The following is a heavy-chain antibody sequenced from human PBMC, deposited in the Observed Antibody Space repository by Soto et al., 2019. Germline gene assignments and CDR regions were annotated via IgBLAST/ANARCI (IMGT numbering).Heavy chain of an antibody. CDR3: VKARYSSNRGYFDY. Sequence: EVQLLEPGGAWLLPGGSLRLSCAAPGFTFSSDAMTWVGQAPGRGLEWVSSLDGSGSHTFHADSVKGRFTISRDNSKNTVYLQMNSLRAEDTAVYYCVKARYSSNRGYFDYWGQGTVVTVSS. CDR1: GFTFSSDA. J-gene: IGHJ4*02. CDR2: LDGSGSHT. V-gene: IGHV3-23*01. D-gene: IGHD1-1*01.